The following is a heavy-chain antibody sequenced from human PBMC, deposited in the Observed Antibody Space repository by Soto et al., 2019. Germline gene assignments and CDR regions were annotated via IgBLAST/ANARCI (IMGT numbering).Heavy chain of an antibody. CDR3: ARDHGYGYGMDV. CDR2: ISSTGQTI. J-gene: IGHJ6*02. Sequence: EVQLVESGGGLVQPGGSLRLSCAASGFTFSNYNLNWVRQAPGKGLDWVSYISSTGQTIYYADSVKGRFTISRDNAKNSLYLQMNSLRDEDTALYYCARDHGYGYGMDVWGQGTTVTVSS. CDR1: GFTFSNYN. D-gene: IGHD3-16*01. V-gene: IGHV3-48*02.